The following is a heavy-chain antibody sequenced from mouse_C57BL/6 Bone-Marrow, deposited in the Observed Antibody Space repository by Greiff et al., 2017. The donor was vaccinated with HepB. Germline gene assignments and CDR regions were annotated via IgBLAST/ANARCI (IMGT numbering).Heavy chain of an antibody. Sequence: VKLQQPGAELVKPGASVKMSCKASGYTLTSYWITWVKQRPGQGLEWIGDIYPGSGSTNYNEKFKSKATLTVDTSSSTAYMQLSSLTSEDSAVYYCARYLTGSSYPWDFDVWGTGTTVTVSS. V-gene: IGHV1-55*01. CDR1: GYTLTSYW. CDR2: IYPGSGST. J-gene: IGHJ1*03. CDR3: ARYLTGSSYPWDFDV. D-gene: IGHD1-1*01.